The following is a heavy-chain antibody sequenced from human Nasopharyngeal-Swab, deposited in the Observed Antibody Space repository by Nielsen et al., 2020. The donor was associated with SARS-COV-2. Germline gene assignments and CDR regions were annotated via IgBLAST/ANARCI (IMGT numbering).Heavy chain of an antibody. CDR2: IGGSGGST. CDR3: ANRRGGSWHPYCFDY. J-gene: IGHJ4*02. V-gene: IGHV3-23*01. CDR1: GFTFSSHD. D-gene: IGHD6-13*01. Sequence: GESLKISCAASGFTFSSHDMSWVPQAPGKGLEWVSTIGGSGGSTNYADSVKGRFTISRDNPENTLYLQMNTLRAEDTAVYYCANRRGGSWHPYCFDYWGQGTLVTVSS.